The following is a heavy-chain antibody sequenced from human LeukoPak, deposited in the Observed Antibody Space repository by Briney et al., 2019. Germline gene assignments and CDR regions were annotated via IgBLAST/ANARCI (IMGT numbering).Heavy chain of an antibody. V-gene: IGHV4-61*02. J-gene: IGHJ4*02. D-gene: IGHD6-19*01. CDR1: GGSISSGSYY. Sequence: PSQTLSLTCTVSGGSISSGSYYWSWIRQPARKGLEWIGRIYTSGSTNYNPSLKSRVTISVDTSKNQFSLKLSSVTAADTAVYYCARHTGYSSGWYPYYFDYWGQGTLVTVSS. CDR3: ARHTGYSSGWYPYYFDY. CDR2: IYTSGST.